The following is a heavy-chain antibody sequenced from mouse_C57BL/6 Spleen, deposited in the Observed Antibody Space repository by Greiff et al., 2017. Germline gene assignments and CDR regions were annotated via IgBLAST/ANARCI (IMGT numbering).Heavy chain of an antibody. J-gene: IGHJ4*01. CDR2: IYPGSGNT. CDR1: GYTFTDYY. V-gene: IGHV1-76*01. CDR3: ARAGSYYAKDY. Sequence: QVQLQQSGAELVRPGASVKLSCKASGYTFTDYYINWVKQRPGQGLEWIARIYPGSGNTYYNEKFKGKATLTAEKSSSTAYMQLSSLTSEDSAVYFCARAGSYYAKDYWGQGTSVTVSS.